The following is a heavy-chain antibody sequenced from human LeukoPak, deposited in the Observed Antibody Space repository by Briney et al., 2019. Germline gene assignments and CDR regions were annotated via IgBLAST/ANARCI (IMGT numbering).Heavy chain of an antibody. CDR2: IYWNDDK. CDR3: AQYYYDSTCYYS. V-gene: IGHV2-5*01. Sequence: VSGPTLVNPTQTPTLTCSFSGFSLSPSAVGVGWIRQPPGKALEWLALIYWNDDKRYSPSLKRRFTITMDTSKNQVVLTVTNMDPVDTVTYYCAQYYYDSTCYYSWGQGTLVTVSS. J-gene: IGHJ4*02. CDR1: GFSLSPSAVG. D-gene: IGHD3-22*01.